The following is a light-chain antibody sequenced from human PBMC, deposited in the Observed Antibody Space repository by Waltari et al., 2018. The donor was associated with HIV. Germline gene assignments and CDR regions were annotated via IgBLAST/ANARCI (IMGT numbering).Light chain of an antibody. CDR3: AAWDGSLNGYV. CDR2: DNN. CDR1: SSNIGSNR. J-gene: IGLJ1*01. V-gene: IGLV1-44*01. Sequence: QSVLTQSPSASGAPGQRVAISCSGSSSNIGSNRVTWYQHLPGTAPKLLIFDNNHRPPGVPDRFSGSKSGTSASLAISGLQSEDEADYYCAAWDGSLNGYVFGTGTQVTVL.